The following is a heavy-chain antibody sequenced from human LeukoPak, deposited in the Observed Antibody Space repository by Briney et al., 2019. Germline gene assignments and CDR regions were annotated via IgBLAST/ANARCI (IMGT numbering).Heavy chain of an antibody. V-gene: IGHV4-4*07. D-gene: IGHD6-13*01. CDR3: ARGIAAAAPPPYWYFDL. Sequence: PSETLSLTCTVSGGSISSYYWSWIRQPAGKGLEWIGRIYTSGSTNYNPSLKSRVTMSVDTSKNQFSLKLSSVTAADTAVYYCARGIAAAAPPPYWYFDLWGRGTLVTVSS. J-gene: IGHJ2*01. CDR2: IYTSGST. CDR1: GGSISSYY.